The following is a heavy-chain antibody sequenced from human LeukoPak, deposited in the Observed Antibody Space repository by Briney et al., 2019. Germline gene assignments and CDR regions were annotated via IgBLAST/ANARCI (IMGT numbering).Heavy chain of an antibody. Sequence: GGSLRLSCAASGFTVSTNYMNWVRQAPGKGLEWVSYISSSGSTIYYADSVKGRFTVSRDNAKNSLYLQMNSLRAEDTAVYYCARDWSGYFDFWGQGTLVTVSS. D-gene: IGHD3-10*01. J-gene: IGHJ4*02. CDR3: ARDWSGYFDF. CDR2: ISSSGSTI. V-gene: IGHV3-48*03. CDR1: GFTVSTNY.